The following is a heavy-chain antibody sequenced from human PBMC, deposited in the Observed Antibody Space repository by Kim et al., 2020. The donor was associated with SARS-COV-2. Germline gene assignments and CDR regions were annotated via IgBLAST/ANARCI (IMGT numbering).Heavy chain of an antibody. CDR1: GFTFSDYY. V-gene: IGHV3-11*05. D-gene: IGHD3-22*01. J-gene: IGHJ5*02. CDR2: ISSSSSYT. Sequence: GGSLRLSCAASGFTFSDYYMSWIRQAPGKGLEWVSYISSSSSYTNYADSVKGRFTISRDNAKNSLYLQMNSLRAEDTAVYYCARDFNPYYYGSSGYYPTNWFDPWGQGTLVTVSS. CDR3: ARDFNPYYYGSSGYYPTNWFDP.